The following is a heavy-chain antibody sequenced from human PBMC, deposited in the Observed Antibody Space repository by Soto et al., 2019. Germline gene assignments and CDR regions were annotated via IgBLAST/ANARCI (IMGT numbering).Heavy chain of an antibody. V-gene: IGHV1-18*01. J-gene: IGHJ2*01. CDR2: ISAYNGNT. Sequence: ASVKVSCKASGYTFTSYGISWVRQAPGQGLEWMGWISAYNGNTNYAQKLQGRVTMTTDTSTSTAYMELRSLRSDDTAVYYCARSIAAAGIWYFDLWGRGTLVTVSS. D-gene: IGHD6-13*01. CDR1: GYTFTSYG. CDR3: ARSIAAAGIWYFDL.